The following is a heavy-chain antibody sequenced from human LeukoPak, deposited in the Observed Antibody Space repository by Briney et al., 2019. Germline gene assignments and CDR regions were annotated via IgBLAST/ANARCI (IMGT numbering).Heavy chain of an antibody. CDR2: IRYDGSNK. D-gene: IGHD2-2*01. V-gene: IGHV3-30*02. CDR1: GFTFSSYG. CDR3: ARVQIVVEDDAFDI. Sequence: RSGGSLRLSGAASGFTFSSYGMLWLRQAPGKGREGGAFIRYDGSNKYYADSVKGRFTISRDNSKNTLYLQMNRLRAGDTAVYYCARVQIVVEDDAFDIWGQGTMVTVSS. J-gene: IGHJ3*02.